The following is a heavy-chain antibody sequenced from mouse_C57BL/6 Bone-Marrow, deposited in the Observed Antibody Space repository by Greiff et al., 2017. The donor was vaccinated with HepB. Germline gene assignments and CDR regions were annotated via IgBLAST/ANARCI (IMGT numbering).Heavy chain of an antibody. CDR3: TRPPLYYYGSRLWYFDV. CDR2: IRNKANNHAT. J-gene: IGHJ1*03. CDR1: GFTFSDAW. D-gene: IGHD1-1*01. V-gene: IGHV6-6*01. Sequence: EVKLVESGGGLVQPGGSMKLSCAASGFTFSDAWMDWVRQSPEKGLEWVAEIRNKANNHATYYAESVKGRFTISRDDSKSSVYLQMNSLRAEDTGIYYCTRPPLYYYGSRLWYFDVWGTGTTVTVSS.